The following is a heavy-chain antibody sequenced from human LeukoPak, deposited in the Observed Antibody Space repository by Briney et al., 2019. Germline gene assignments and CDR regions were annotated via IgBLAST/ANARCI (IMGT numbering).Heavy chain of an antibody. V-gene: IGHV3-7*01. CDR3: ASVGSGSYYKGDY. J-gene: IGHJ4*02. D-gene: IGHD3-10*01. CDR2: IKQDGSEK. CDR1: GFTFSSYW. Sequence: GGSLRLSCAASGFTFSSYWMSWVRQAPGKGLEWVANIKQDGSEKYYVDSVKGRFTISRDNAKNSLYLQMNSLRAEDTAVYYCASVGSGSYYKGDYWGQGTLVTVSS.